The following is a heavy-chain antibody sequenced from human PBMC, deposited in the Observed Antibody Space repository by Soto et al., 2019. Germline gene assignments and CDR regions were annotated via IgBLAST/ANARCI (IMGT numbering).Heavy chain of an antibody. D-gene: IGHD2-21*02. CDR2: ISYDGSNK. V-gene: IGHV3-30*03. CDR3: ARGGGIVVVTAPYDH. Sequence: GGSLRLSCAASGFTFSSYGMHWVRQAPGKGLEWVAVISYDGSNKYYADSVKGRFTISRDNSKNTLYLQMNSLRAEDTAVYYCARGGGIVVVTAPYDHWGQGTLVTVS. CDR1: GFTFSSYG. J-gene: IGHJ4*02.